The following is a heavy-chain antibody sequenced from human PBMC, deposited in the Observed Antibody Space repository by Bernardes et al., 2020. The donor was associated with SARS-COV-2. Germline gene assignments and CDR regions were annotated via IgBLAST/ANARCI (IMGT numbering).Heavy chain of an antibody. CDR2: IYTSGST. D-gene: IGHD2-21*02. CDR1: GGSISSGSYY. J-gene: IGHJ6*02. V-gene: IGHV4-61*02. Sequence: SETLSLTCTVSGGSISSGSYYWSWIRQPAGKGLEWIGRIYTSGSTNYNPSLKSRVTISVDTSKNQFSLKLSSVTAADTAVYYCAREVWAYCGGDCYPQADYYYGMDVWGQGTTVTVSS. CDR3: AREVWAYCGGDCYPQADYYYGMDV.